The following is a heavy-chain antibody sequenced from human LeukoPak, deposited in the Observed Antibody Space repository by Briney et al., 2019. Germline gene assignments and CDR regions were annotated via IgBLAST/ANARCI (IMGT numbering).Heavy chain of an antibody. CDR1: GYIFTDYA. CDR2: MNGGNGNT. Sequence: ASVKVSCKASGYIFTDYAIHWLRQAPGQRPEWMGWMNGGNGNTKYSQEFQGRITLIRDTSAATAYMELSSLRHDDLAVYYCARGRGTSGSNRDFYYYYYMDVWGKGTTVTVSS. CDR3: ARGRGTSGSNRDFYYYYYMDV. V-gene: IGHV1-3*03. D-gene: IGHD2-15*01. J-gene: IGHJ6*03.